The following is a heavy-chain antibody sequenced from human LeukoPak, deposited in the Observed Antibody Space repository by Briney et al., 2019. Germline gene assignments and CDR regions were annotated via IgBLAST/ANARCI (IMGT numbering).Heavy chain of an antibody. CDR1: GYSISSGYY. CDR2: IYHSGST. D-gene: IGHD3-22*01. CDR3: ARSIRDSRLNWFDP. Sequence: SETLSLTCTVSGYSISSGYYWGWIRPPPGKGLEWIGSIYHSGSTYYNPSLKSRVTISVDTSKNQFSLKLSSVTAADTAVYYCARSIRDSRLNWFDPWGQGTLVTVSS. V-gene: IGHV4-38-2*02. J-gene: IGHJ5*02.